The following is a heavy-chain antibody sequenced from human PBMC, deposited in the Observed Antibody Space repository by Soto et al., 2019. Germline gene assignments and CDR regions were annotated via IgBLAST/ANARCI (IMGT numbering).Heavy chain of an antibody. CDR2: ISSSSSYI. D-gene: IGHD3-10*01. J-gene: IGHJ4*02. CDR1: GFTFSSYS. V-gene: IGHV3-21*01. Sequence: EVQLVESGGGLVKPGGSLRLSCAGSGFTFSSYSMYWVRQAPGKGLEWVSSISSSSSYIYYADSVKGRLTISIDNSKTSLYPQLNSLRADDTGVYYCARRVKGIIYCGPGRLVTVSS. CDR3: ARRVKGIIY.